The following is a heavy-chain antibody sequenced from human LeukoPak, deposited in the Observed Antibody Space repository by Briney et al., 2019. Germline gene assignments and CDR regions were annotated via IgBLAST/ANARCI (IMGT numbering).Heavy chain of an antibody. Sequence: PGGSLRLSCEASGFTFDDYAMHWVRQAPGKGLEWVSGISWNSGSIGYADSVKGRFTISRDNAKNSLYLQMNSLRAEDTALYYCAKDYRYGDYGNLFDYWGQGTLVTVSS. CDR2: ISWNSGSI. V-gene: IGHV3-9*01. J-gene: IGHJ4*02. CDR3: AKDYRYGDYGNLFDY. CDR1: GFTFDDYA. D-gene: IGHD4-17*01.